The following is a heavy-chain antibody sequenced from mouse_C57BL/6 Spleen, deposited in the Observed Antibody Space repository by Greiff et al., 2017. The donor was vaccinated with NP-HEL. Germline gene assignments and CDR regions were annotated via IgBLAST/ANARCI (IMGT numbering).Heavy chain of an antibody. CDR2: IDPSDSET. CDR3: ARSYYSNPYYFDY. V-gene: IGHV1-52*01. D-gene: IGHD2-5*01. CDR1: GYTFTSYW. J-gene: IGHJ2*01. Sequence: QVQLQQPGAELVRPGSSVKLSCKASGYTFTSYWMHWVKQRPIQGLEWIGNIDPSDSETNYNQKFKDKATLTVDQSSSTAYMQHSSMTSEDSAVYYCARSYYSNPYYFDYWGQGTTLTVSS.